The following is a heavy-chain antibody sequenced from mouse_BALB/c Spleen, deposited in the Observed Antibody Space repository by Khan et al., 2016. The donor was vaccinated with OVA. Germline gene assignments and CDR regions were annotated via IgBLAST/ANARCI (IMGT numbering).Heavy chain of an antibody. V-gene: IGHV1-4*01. CDR2: IDPSSAYT. CDR3: SREYYCYTYVFAY. Sequence: QVQLKESGAELARPGASVKMSCKASGYTFTTYTMHWVKQRPGQGLEWIGYIDPSSAYTNYNQKFKDKATLTADKSSSTAYIQLSGLTPEDSAVYYCSREYYCYTYVFAYWGQGTLVTVSA. CDR1: GYTFTTYT. J-gene: IGHJ3*01. D-gene: IGHD2-12*01.